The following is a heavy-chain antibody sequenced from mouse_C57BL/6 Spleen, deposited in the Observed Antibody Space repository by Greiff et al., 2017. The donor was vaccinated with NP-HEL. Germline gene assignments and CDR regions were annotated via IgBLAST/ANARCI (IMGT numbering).Heavy chain of an antibody. D-gene: IGHD2-12*01. CDR2: IYPSDSET. CDR1: GYTFTSYW. J-gene: IGHJ2*01. V-gene: IGHV1-61*01. Sequence: QVQLQQPGAELVRPGSSVKLSCKASGYTFTSYWMDWVKQRPGQGLEWIGNIYPSDSETHYNQKFKDKATLTVDKSSSTAYMQLSSLTSEDSAVYYCAREGYRNYFDYWGQGTTLTVSS. CDR3: AREGYRNYFDY.